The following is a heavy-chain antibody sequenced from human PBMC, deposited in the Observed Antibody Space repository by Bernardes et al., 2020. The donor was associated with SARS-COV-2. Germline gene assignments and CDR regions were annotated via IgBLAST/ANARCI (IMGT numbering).Heavy chain of an antibody. CDR3: ARVVPYTTSSYYFDY. V-gene: IGHV4-4*07. CDR1: GGSINSYY. CDR2: IYTSGST. J-gene: IGHJ4*02. Sequence: ETLALTCTVSGGSINSYYWSWIRQPAGKGLEWIGRIYTSGSTNYNPSLKSRVTMSVDMSKNQFSLRLSSVTAADTAVYYCARVVPYTTSSYYFDYWGQGTLVTVSS. D-gene: IGHD6-6*01.